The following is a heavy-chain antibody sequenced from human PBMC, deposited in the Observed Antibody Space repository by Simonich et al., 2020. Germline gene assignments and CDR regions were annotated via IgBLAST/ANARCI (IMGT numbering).Heavy chain of an antibody. Sequence: QVQLQQWGAGLLKPSETLSLTCAVYGGSFSGYSWNWIRQPPGNWLEWIGETTHREGPHTNPSLKSRVTISVDTSKNQFSLKLSSVTAADTAVYYCARPLGIVWAFDIWGQGTMVTVSS. V-gene: IGHV4-34*01. CDR1: GGSFSGYS. J-gene: IGHJ3*02. CDR3: ARPLGIVWAFDI. D-gene: IGHD3-16*01. CDR2: TTHREGP.